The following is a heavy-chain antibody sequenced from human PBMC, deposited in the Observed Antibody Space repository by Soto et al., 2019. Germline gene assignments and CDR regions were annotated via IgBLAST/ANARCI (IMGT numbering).Heavy chain of an antibody. CDR2: IKQDGSEK. Sequence: GESLKISCAASGFTFSSYWMSWVRQAPGKGLEWVANIKQDGSEKYYVDSVKGRFAISRDNAKNSLYLQMNSLRAEDTAVYYCARRSGYSSSSFNWFDPWGQGTLVTVSS. D-gene: IGHD6-13*01. CDR3: ARRSGYSSSSFNWFDP. J-gene: IGHJ5*02. V-gene: IGHV3-7*01. CDR1: GFTFSSYW.